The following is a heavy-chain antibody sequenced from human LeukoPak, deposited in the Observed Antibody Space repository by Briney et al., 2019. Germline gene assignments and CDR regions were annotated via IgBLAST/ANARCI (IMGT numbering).Heavy chain of an antibody. CDR1: GGSFSGYY. J-gene: IGHJ5*02. D-gene: IGHD3-10*01. CDR3: ARGRYRNYYGSGSYFLGHDWFDP. Sequence: SETLSLTCAVYGGSFSGYYWSWIRQPPGKGLEWIGEINHSGSTNYDPSLKSRVTISVDTSKIQFSLKLNSMTAADTAVYYCARGRYRNYYGSGSYFLGHDWFDPWGQGTLVTVSS. CDR2: INHSGST. V-gene: IGHV4-34*01.